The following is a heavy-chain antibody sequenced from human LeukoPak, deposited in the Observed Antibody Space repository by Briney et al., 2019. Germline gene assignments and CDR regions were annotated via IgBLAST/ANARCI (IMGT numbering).Heavy chain of an antibody. CDR3: ARAVSYYVFWSGYYRTYYFDY. V-gene: IGHV4-38-2*02. D-gene: IGHD3-3*01. CDR1: GYSISSGYY. CDR2: IYHSGSP. J-gene: IGHJ4*02. Sequence: SETLSLTRCVSGYSISSGYYWGWIRQPPGKGLEWIGSIYHSGSPYYNPSLKSRGTISVDTSKNQFSLKLSSVTAADTAVYYCARAVSYYVFWSGYYRTYYFDYWGQGTLVTV.